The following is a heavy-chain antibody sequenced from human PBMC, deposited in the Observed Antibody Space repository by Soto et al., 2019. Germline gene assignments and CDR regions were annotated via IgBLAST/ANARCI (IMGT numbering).Heavy chain of an antibody. V-gene: IGHV3-48*01. J-gene: IGHJ6*02. D-gene: IGHD3-10*01. CDR2: ISSSSSTI. CDR3: ASCYEMVRGVITVPEVSLPADYYYGMDV. Sequence: GGSLRLSCASSGFTFSSYSMNWVRQAPGKGLEWVSYISSSSSTIYYADSVKGRFTISRDNAKNSLYLQMNSLRAEDTAVYYCASCYEMVRGVITVPEVSLPADYYYGMDVWGQGTTVTVSS. CDR1: GFTFSSYS.